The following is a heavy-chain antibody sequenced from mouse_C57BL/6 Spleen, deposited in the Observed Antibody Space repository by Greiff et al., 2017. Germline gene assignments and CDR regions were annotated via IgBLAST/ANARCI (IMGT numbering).Heavy chain of an antibody. V-gene: IGHV1-62-2*01. J-gene: IGHJ2*01. CDR2: FYPGSGSI. D-gene: IGHD1-1*01. CDR1: GYTFTSYW. Sequence: VQLQQSGTVLARPGASVKMSCKTSGYTFTSYWMHWVKQRPGQGLEWIGWFYPGSGSIKYNEKFKDKATLTADKSSSTVYMELSRLTSEDSAVYFCARHEDPLLLHFDYWGQGTTLTVSS. CDR3: ARHEDPLLLHFDY.